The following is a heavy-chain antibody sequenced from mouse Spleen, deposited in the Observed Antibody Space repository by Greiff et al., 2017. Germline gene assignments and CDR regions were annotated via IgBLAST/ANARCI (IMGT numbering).Heavy chain of an antibody. Sequence: EVQVVESGGGLVKPGGSLKLSCAASGFTFSSYAMSWVRQSPEKRLEWVAEISSGGSYTYYPDTVTGRFTISRDNAKNTLYLEMSSLRSEDTAMYYCARDGDYDEGGFDYWGQGTTLTVSS. CDR1: GFTFSSYA. D-gene: IGHD2-4*01. CDR3: ARDGDYDEGGFDY. CDR2: ISSGGSYT. J-gene: IGHJ2*01. V-gene: IGHV5-9-4*01.